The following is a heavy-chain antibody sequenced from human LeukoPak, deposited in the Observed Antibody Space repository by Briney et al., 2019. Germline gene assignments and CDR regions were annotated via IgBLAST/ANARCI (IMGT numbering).Heavy chain of an antibody. Sequence: SVKVTCKASGGTFSSYAISWVRQAPGQGLEWMGGIIPIFGTANYAQKFQGRVTITADESTSTAYMELSSLRSEDTAVYYCAREAGYSYGYGGNWFDPWGQGTLVTVSS. CDR3: AREAGYSYGYGGNWFDP. D-gene: IGHD5-18*01. V-gene: IGHV1-69*01. J-gene: IGHJ5*02. CDR2: IIPIFGTA. CDR1: GGTFSSYA.